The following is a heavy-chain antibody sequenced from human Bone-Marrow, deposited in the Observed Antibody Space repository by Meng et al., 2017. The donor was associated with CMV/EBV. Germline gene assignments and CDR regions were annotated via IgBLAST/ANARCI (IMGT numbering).Heavy chain of an antibody. D-gene: IGHD5-12*01. Sequence: LSCEAPGFTVGRNDMSWGRQAPGKGLEWVSINYSGGRTYYADSMKGRFTISRDNSKNTLYLQMNSLRAEDTAVYYCAGGVATIGPFNYWGQGTLVTVSS. CDR2: NYSGGRT. CDR3: AGGVATIGPFNY. V-gene: IGHV3-53*01. J-gene: IGHJ4*02. CDR1: GFTVGRND.